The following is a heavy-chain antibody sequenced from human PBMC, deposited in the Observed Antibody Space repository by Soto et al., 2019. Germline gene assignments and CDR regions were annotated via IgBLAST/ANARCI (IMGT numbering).Heavy chain of an antibody. D-gene: IGHD6-13*01. CDR2: INAGNGNT. CDR3: ARDVAAADY. CDR1: GYTFTSYA. J-gene: IGHJ4*02. Sequence: QVQLVQSGAEEKKPGASVKVSCKASGYTFTSYAMHWVRQAPGQRLEWMGWINAGNGNTKHSQKLQGRVTITTDTSASTPYMELSSLRSEDTDVYYCARDVAAADYWGQGTLVTVSS. V-gene: IGHV1-3*05.